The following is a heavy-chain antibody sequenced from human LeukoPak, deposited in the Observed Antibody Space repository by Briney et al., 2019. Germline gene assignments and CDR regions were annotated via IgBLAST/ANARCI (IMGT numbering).Heavy chain of an antibody. CDR3: AKDPIQLWLDPPDY. D-gene: IGHD5-18*01. Sequence: GGSLRLSCAASGFIFSNYGIHWVRQAPGKGLEWVAIISYDGSNKDYADSVKGRFTISRDNSKNTLYLQMNSLRAEDTAVYYCAKDPIQLWLDPPDYWGQGTLVTVSS. J-gene: IGHJ4*02. CDR1: GFIFSNYG. CDR2: ISYDGSNK. V-gene: IGHV3-30*18.